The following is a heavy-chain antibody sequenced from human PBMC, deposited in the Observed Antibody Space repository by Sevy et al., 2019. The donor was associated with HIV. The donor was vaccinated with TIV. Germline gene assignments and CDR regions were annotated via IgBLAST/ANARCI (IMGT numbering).Heavy chain of an antibody. CDR1: GGSITSLY. D-gene: IGHD1-26*01. CDR2: IYYNGHI. J-gene: IGHJ4*02. CDR3: AGENAWGRGYS. V-gene: IGHV4-59*08. Sequence: SETLSLTCTVSGGSITSLYWNWIRQPPGKGLEWIANIYYNGHINYNPSLKSRVTLSLDTAKNQFSLRLSSVTAADSAMYYCAGENAWGRGYSWGQGTLVTVSS.